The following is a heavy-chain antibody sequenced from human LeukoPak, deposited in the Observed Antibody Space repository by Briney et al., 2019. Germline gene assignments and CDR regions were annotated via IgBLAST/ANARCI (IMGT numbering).Heavy chain of an antibody. D-gene: IGHD2-2*01. CDR1: GDSISGYH. J-gene: IGHJ4*02. CDR3: ARLLPIEGTVVVSVALDY. V-gene: IGHV4-34*01. Sequence: PSETLSLTCGVYGDSISGYHWTWIRQPPGKGLEWIGEINHSGSTNYNPSLKSRVTISVDTSKNQFSLKLSSVTAADTAVYYCARLLPIEGTVVVSVALDYWGQGTLVTVSS. CDR2: INHSGST.